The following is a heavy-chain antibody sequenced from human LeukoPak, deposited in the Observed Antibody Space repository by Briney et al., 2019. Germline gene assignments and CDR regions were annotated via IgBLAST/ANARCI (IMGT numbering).Heavy chain of an antibody. CDR2: INQDGSEK. CDR3: ARDIYGGHDY. CDR1: GFTFSDYW. V-gene: IGHV3-7*04. J-gene: IGHJ4*02. Sequence: GGSLRLSCAASGFTFSDYWMSWVRQAPGKGLEWVANINQDGSEKSYVDSVEGRFTISRDNAKKSLYLHVNSLRAEDTAVYYCARDIYGGHDYWGQGTLLTVSS. D-gene: IGHD2-21*01.